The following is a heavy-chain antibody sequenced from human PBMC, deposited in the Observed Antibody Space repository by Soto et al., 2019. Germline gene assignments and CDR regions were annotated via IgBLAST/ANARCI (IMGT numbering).Heavy chain of an antibody. V-gene: IGHV4-31*03. J-gene: IGHJ6*02. CDR1: GGSMRSCGYY. CDR2: IYYTGNT. CDR3: ARGIGV. Sequence: QVQLQESGPGLVKPSQTLSLTCTVSGGSMRSCGYYWSWIRQHPGKVLEWIGYIYYTGNTYYKSSLKSRVTISIDTSTKQFSLKLSSVTAADTAVYYCARGIGVWGQGTTVTVSS.